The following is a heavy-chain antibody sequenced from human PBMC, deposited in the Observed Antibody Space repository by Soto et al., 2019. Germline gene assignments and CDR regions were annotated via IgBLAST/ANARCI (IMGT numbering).Heavy chain of an antibody. CDR1: GGTFSSYA. CDR2: IIPIFGTA. Sequence: SVKVSCKAPGGTFSSYAISWVRQAPGQGLEWMGGIIPIFGTANYAQKFQGRVTITADESTSTAYMELSSLRSEDTAVYYCARRGYSYGSYDYWGQGTLVTVSS. D-gene: IGHD5-18*01. J-gene: IGHJ4*02. CDR3: ARRGYSYGSYDY. V-gene: IGHV1-69*13.